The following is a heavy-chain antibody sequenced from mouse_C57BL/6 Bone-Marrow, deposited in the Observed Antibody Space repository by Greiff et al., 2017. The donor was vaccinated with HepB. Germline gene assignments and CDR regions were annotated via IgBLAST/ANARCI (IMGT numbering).Heavy chain of an antibody. V-gene: IGHV5-17*01. J-gene: IGHJ3*01. Sequence: DVKLVESGGGLVKPGGSLKLSCAASGFTFGDYGWHWVRQAPEKGREGVAYIRSGSSTIYYADTVKGRFTISRDNAKNTLFLQMTSLRSEDTAMYYCARGCYYYGSWFAYWGQGTLVTVSA. CDR2: IRSGSSTI. CDR1: GFTFGDYG. D-gene: IGHD1-1*01. CDR3: ARGCYYYGSWFAY.